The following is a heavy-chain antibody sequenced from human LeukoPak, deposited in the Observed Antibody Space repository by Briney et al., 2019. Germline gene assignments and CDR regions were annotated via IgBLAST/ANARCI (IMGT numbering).Heavy chain of an antibody. J-gene: IGHJ4*02. CDR3: ARAPGDRLDY. CDR2: INPNTGGT. Sequence: ASVKVSCKASGYTFTGYYIHWVRQAPGQGLEWMGWINPNTGGTTYAQKFQGRVTMTRDTSISSAYMELSRLRSHDTAVYYCARAPGDRLDYWGQGTLVTVSS. CDR1: GYTFTGYY. V-gene: IGHV1-2*02. D-gene: IGHD2-21*01.